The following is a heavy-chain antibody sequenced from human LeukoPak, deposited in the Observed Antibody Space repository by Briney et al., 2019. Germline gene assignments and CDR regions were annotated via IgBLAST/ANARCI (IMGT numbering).Heavy chain of an antibody. CDR1: GYSFSSYW. CDR2: MYREDSDT. J-gene: IGHJ3*02. CDR3: ARRGAGHDAFDI. V-gene: IGHV5-51*01. Sequence: GESLKISCKGSGYSFSSYWIAWVRQMPGKGLEWMGIMYREDSDTRYSPSFQGQVAISADRSISTAYLQWSSLRASDTAIYYCARRGAGHDAFDIWGQGAMVTVSS. D-gene: IGHD4/OR15-4a*01.